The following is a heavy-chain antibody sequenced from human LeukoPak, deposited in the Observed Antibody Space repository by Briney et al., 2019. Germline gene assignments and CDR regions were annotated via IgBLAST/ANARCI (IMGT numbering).Heavy chain of an antibody. CDR3: ARDRSSGYYSDAFDI. CDR2: TYYTGST. CDR1: GFTFSSYNM. Sequence: GSLRLSCAASGFTFSSYNMNWVRQPPGKGLEWIGSTYYTGSTHYNPSLKSRVTISVDTSKNQLSLKLTSVTAADMAVYYCARDRSSGYYSDAFDIWGQGTMVTVSS. V-gene: IGHV4-4*02. D-gene: IGHD3-22*01. J-gene: IGHJ3*02.